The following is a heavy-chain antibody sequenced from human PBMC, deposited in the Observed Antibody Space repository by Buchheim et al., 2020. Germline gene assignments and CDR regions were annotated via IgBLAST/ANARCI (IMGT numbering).Heavy chain of an antibody. V-gene: IGHV4-31*03. Sequence: QVQLQESGPGLVKPSQTLSLTCTVSGGSISSGGYYWSWIRQHPGKGLEWIGYIYYSESTYYNPSLKSRVTISVDTSKNQFSLKLSSVTAADTAVYYCARDRKYRGAAAVAYYYYGMDVWGQGTT. CDR1: GGSISSGGYY. D-gene: IGHD6-13*01. J-gene: IGHJ6*02. CDR3: ARDRKYRGAAAVAYYYYGMDV. CDR2: IYYSEST.